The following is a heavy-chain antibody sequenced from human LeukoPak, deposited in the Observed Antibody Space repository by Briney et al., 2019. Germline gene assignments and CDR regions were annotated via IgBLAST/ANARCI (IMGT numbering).Heavy chain of an antibody. CDR3: ARDSDSGSYSYFDY. D-gene: IGHD1-26*01. CDR1: GYSISSGYY. J-gene: IGHJ4*02. Sequence: KPSETLSLTCAVSGYSISSGYYWGWIRQPPGKGLEWIGSIYHSGSTYYNPSLKSRVTISVDTSKNQFSLKLSSVTAADTAVYYCARDSDSGSYSYFDYWGQGTLVTVSS. V-gene: IGHV4-38-2*02. CDR2: IYHSGST.